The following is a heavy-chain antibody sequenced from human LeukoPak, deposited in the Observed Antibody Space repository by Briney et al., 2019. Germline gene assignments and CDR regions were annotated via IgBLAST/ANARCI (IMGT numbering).Heavy chain of an antibody. D-gene: IGHD3-10*01. V-gene: IGHV4-34*01. J-gene: IGHJ5*02. CDR1: GGSFSGYY. CDR2: ITHSGST. Sequence: SETLSLTCAVYGGSFSGYYWSWIRQPPGKGLEWIGEITHSGSTNYNPSLKSRVSISVDTSKNQFSLMLSSVTAADTAVYCCARGRGGSITMVRGVIRFDLWGQGTLVTVSS. CDR3: ARGRGGSITMVRGVIRFDL.